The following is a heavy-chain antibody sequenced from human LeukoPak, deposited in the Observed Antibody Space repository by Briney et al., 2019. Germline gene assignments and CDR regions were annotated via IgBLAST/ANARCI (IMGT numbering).Heavy chain of an antibody. CDR1: GFTFSSYW. CDR3: AKEGKTRNWNYYQAKSVY. V-gene: IGHV3-7*03. Sequence: GGSLRLSCAASGFTFSSYWMTWVRRAPGKGLEWVANIKEDGSEKYYVDSVKGRFTISRDNAKNSLYLQMNSLRAEDTAVYYCAKEGKTRNWNYYQAKSVYWGQGTLVTVSS. CDR2: IKEDGSEK. J-gene: IGHJ4*02. D-gene: IGHD1-7*01.